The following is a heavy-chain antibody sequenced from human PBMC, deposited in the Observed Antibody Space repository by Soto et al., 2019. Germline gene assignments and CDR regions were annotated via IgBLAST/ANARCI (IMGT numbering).Heavy chain of an antibody. V-gene: IGHV4-59*01. CDR1: SGSISNYY. D-gene: IGHD3-16*01. CDR3: ARGGTYRRLIIGDWFDP. CDR2: ISYSGST. J-gene: IGHJ5*02. Sequence: SETLSLTCSVSSGSISNYYWSWIRQPPGKGLEWIGYISYSGSTNYNPSLKSRVTISVDTSKNQFSLKLTSVTAADTAVYYCARGGTYRRLIIGDWFDPWGQGTLVTVSS.